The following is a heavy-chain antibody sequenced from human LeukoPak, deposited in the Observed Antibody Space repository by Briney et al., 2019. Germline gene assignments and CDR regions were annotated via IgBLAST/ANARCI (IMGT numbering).Heavy chain of an antibody. D-gene: IGHD5-12*01. Sequence: VASLRVSCKASGFSFTGYNVQWLRQAPGQGLEWVWSMYCNSGDTKYAPKAQGRVTMTRDTSINTPYLELSSLRADDTALYYCAREGSSGHDWYAAEAWGQETTVTVS. CDR3: AREGSSGHDWYAAEA. CDR2: MYCNSGDT. CDR1: GFSFTGYN. J-gene: IGHJ3*01. V-gene: IGHV1-2*02.